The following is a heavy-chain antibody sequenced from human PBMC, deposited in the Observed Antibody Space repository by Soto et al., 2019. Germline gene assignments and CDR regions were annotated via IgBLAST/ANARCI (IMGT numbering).Heavy chain of an antibody. Sequence: SVKVSCKASGFTFTSSAVQWVRQARGQRLEWIGWIVVGSGNTNYAQKFQERVTITRDMSTSTAYMELSSLRSDDTAVYYCAADSFGSSPDYYYYFGMDVWGEGTTVTAPQ. D-gene: IGHD6-6*01. CDR3: AADSFGSSPDYYYYFGMDV. J-gene: IGHJ6*04. CDR2: IVVGSGNT. V-gene: IGHV1-58*01. CDR1: GFTFTSSA.